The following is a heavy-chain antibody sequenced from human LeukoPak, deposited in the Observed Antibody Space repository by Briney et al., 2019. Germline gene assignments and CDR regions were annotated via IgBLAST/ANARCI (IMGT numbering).Heavy chain of an antibody. CDR1: GYSFTSYW. D-gene: IGHD2-2*02. CDR2: IYPGDSDT. J-gene: IGHJ6*02. Sequence: GESLKISCKGSGYSFTSYWIGWVRQMPGKGLEWMGIIYPGDSDTRNSPSFQGQVPISADKSISTAYLQWSSLKASDTAMYYCARQDCSSTSCYTDNYYYYGMDVWGQGTTVTVSS. V-gene: IGHV5-51*01. CDR3: ARQDCSSTSCYTDNYYYYGMDV.